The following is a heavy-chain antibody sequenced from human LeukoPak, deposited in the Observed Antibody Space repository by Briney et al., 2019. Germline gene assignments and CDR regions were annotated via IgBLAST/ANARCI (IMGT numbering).Heavy chain of an antibody. Sequence: HPGGSLRLSCAASGFTFSSYWMHWVRQAPGKGLVWVSRINSDGSSTSYADSVKGRFTISRDNAKNTLYLQMNSLRAEDTAVYYCAKWEPQGAFDIWGQGTMLTVSS. V-gene: IGHV3-74*01. CDR2: INSDGSST. J-gene: IGHJ3*02. CDR3: AKWEPQGAFDI. CDR1: GFTFSSYW. D-gene: IGHD1-26*01.